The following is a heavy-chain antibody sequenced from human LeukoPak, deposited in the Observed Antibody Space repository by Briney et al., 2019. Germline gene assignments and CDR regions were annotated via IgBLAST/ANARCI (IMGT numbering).Heavy chain of an antibody. J-gene: IGHJ3*02. CDR1: GGSISSSSYY. D-gene: IGHD6-13*01. CDR2: IYYSGST. Sequence: SETLSLTCTVSGGSISSSSYYWGWIRQPPGTGLEWIGSIYYSGSTYYNPSLKSRVTISVARTKNQFSLKLSSVTAADTAVYYCARDLYSSRTNDAFVIWGQGTMVTVSS. CDR3: ARDLYSSRTNDAFVI. V-gene: IGHV4-39*07.